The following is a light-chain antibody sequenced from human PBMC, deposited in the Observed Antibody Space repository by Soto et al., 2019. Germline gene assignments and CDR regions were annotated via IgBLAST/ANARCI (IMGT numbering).Light chain of an antibody. CDR1: SGDVGTYNL. V-gene: IGLV2-23*01. Sequence: QSALTQPASVSGSPGQSITISCTGTSGDVGTYNLVSWYQQHPGKAPKLIIYEGIKRPSGVSNRFSGSKSGNTASLTISGLQAEDESDYYCCSYAGNSNFVFGTGTKVTLL. CDR3: CSYAGNSNFV. J-gene: IGLJ1*01. CDR2: EGI.